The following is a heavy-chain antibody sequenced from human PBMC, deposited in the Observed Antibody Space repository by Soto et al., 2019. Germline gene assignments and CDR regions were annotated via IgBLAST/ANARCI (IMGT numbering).Heavy chain of an antibody. D-gene: IGHD5-18*01. J-gene: IGHJ6*02. CDR1: GGTFSTYA. V-gene: IGHV1-69*13. Sequence: ASVKVSCKASGGTFSTYAISWVRQAPGQGLEWVGGIIPIFGTANYAQKFQGRVTITADESTSTAYMELSSLRSEDTAVYYCARSAYSYGTAYLSYYYGMDVWGQGTTVTVSS. CDR3: ARSAYSYGTAYLSYYYGMDV. CDR2: IIPIFGTA.